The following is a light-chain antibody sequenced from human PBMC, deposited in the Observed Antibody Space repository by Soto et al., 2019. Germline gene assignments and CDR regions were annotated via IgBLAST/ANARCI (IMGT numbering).Light chain of an antibody. J-gene: IGKJ1*01. Sequence: DIQMTQSPSTLSASVGDRVTITCRASQSISSWLAWYQQKPGTAPKLLIYKASSLESGVPSRFSGSGSGIEFTLTISSLQPDDFAAYYCQQYNSYPWTFGQGTKVEIK. CDR2: KAS. CDR1: QSISSW. CDR3: QQYNSYPWT. V-gene: IGKV1-5*03.